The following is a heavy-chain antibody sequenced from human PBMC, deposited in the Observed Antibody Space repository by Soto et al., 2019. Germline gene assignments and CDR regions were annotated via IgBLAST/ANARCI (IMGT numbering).Heavy chain of an antibody. V-gene: IGHV3-23*01. CDR1: GFTFSSYA. D-gene: IGHD2-15*01. CDR2: ISGSGGST. Sequence: GGSLRLSCAASGFTFSSYAMSWARQAPGKGLEWVSGISGSGGSTYYADSVKGRFTTSRDNSKNTLYLQMNSLRAEDTAVYYCAKDRVESYYYMDVWGKGTTVTVSS. CDR3: AKDRVESYYYMDV. J-gene: IGHJ6*03.